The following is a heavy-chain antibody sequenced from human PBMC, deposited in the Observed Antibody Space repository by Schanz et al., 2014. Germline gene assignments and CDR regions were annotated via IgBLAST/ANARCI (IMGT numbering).Heavy chain of an antibody. J-gene: IGHJ2*01. D-gene: IGHD3-16*01. CDR2: FIPILGIA. Sequence: VQLEQSGAEVKKPGASVKVSCKASGYTFTSYGISWVRQARGQGLEWVGRFIPILGIANYAQNFQGRVTITADKSTSTAYMELRSLRSDDTAHYYCVRVPSRDVSFDLWGRGTLVTVSS. V-gene: IGHV1-69*04. CDR1: GYTFTSYG. CDR3: VRVPSRDVSFDL.